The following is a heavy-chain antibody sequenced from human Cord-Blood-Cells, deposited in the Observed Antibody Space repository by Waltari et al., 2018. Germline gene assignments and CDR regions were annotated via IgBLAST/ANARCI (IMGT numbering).Heavy chain of an antibody. CDR1: GFSLSNARMG. V-gene: IGHV2-26*01. CDR3: ARSSELGFDY. J-gene: IGHJ4*02. Sequence: QVTLKESGPVLVKPTETLTLTCTVSGFSLSNARMGVSWIRQPPGKALEWLAHIFSNDEKSYSTSLKSRLTISKDTANSQVVLTMTNMDPVDTATYYCARSSELGFDYWGQGTLVTVSS. CDR2: IFSNDEK. D-gene: IGHD7-27*01.